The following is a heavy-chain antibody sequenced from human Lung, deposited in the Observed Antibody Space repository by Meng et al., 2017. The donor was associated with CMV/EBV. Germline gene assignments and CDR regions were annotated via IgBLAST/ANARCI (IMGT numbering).Heavy chain of an antibody. D-gene: IGHD2-2*01. V-gene: IGHV2-5*02. CDR1: GFSISTSEVG. J-gene: IGHJ5*02. Sequence: QITLKESGPTLVKPTQNLTLTCTFSGFSISTSEVGVGWIRQPPGKALEWLAVIYWDDDKRYSPSLKSRLTITKDTSKNQVVLTLTNMDPVDTAIYYCALFTRSWFDPWGQGTLVTVSS. CDR2: IYWDDDK. CDR3: ALFTRSWFDP.